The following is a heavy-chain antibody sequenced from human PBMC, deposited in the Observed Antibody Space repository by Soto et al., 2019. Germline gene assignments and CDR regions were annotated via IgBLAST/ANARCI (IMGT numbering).Heavy chain of an antibody. CDR1: GDSSVDFC. CDR3: ARTGGFYGDYDY. D-gene: IGHD4-17*01. V-gene: IGHV4-59*01. CDR2: IYYSGST. J-gene: IGHJ4*02. Sequence: FVTMPVPSSVAGDSSVDFCGRWILQPPGKGLEWIGYIYYSGSTNYNPSLKSRFTISVDTSKNQFSLKLSSVNAADTAVYYCARTGGFYGDYDYWGQGTLVTVSS.